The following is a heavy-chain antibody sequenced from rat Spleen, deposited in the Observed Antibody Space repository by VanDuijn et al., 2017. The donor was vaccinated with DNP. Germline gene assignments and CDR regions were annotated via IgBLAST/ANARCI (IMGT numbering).Heavy chain of an antibody. CDR1: GFSLTSYN. Sequence: QVQLKESGPGPVQPSQTLSLTCTVSGFSLTSYNVHWVRQPTGKGLEWMGIIWTGGATDYNSALKSRLSISRDTSKSQVLLKMNSLQTEDTAIYFCSRDRDSTGIRTWYFDFWGPGTMVTVSS. D-gene: IGHD1-4*01. CDR2: IWTGGAT. J-gene: IGHJ1*01. V-gene: IGHV2-30*01. CDR3: SRDRDSTGIRTWYFDF.